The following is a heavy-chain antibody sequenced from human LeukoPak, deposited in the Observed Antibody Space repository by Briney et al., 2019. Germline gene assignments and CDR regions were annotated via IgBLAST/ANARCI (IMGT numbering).Heavy chain of an antibody. J-gene: IGHJ3*01. Sequence: GESLKISCKGSGYSFTSYWIGWVRQMPGKGLEWMGIIYPGDSDTRYSPSFQGQVTISADRSISTAYLQWSSLKASDTAIYYCAKNHWGSDVVFSIGGKGKMVTASS. V-gene: IGHV5-51*01. CDR3: AKNHWGSDVVFSI. D-gene: IGHD2/OR15-2a*01. CDR1: GYSFTSYW. CDR2: IYPGDSDT.